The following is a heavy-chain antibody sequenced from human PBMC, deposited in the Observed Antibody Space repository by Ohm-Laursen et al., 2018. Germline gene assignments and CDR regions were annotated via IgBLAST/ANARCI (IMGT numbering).Heavy chain of an antibody. J-gene: IGHJ6*02. CDR3: TRVPLRYSYSRSGSGMDV. CDR2: IYYSGST. Sequence: TLSLTCTVSGGSISSSSYYWGWIRQPPGKGLEWIGSIYYSGSTYYNPSLKSQVTISIDTSKNQFSLKLSSVTTANTAGYYCTRVPLRYSYSRSGSGMDVWGQGTKVTVSS. D-gene: IGHD5-18*01. V-gene: IGHV4-39*01. CDR1: GGSISSSSYY.